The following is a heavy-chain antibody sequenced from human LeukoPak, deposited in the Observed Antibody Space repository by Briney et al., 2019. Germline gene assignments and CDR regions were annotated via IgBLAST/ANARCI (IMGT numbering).Heavy chain of an antibody. J-gene: IGHJ4*02. D-gene: IGHD2-2*01. CDR2: INWNGGST. CDR3: ARGIGVVVVPAAVDY. V-gene: IGHV3-20*04. Sequence: GGSLRLSCAASGFTFDDYGMSWVRQAPGKGLEWVSGINWNGGSTGYADSVRGRFTISRDNAKNSLYLQMNSLRAEDTALYYCARGIGVVVVPAAVDYWGQGTLVTVSS. CDR1: GFTFDDYG.